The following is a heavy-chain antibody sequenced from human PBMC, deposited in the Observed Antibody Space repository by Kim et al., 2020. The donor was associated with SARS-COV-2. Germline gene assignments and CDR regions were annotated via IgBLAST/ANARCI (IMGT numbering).Heavy chain of an antibody. J-gene: IGHJ3*02. D-gene: IGHD6-25*01. CDR2: IYYSGST. V-gene: IGHV4-59*01. Sequence: SETLSLTCTVSGGSISSYYWSWIRQPPGKGLEWIGYIYYSGSTNYNPSLKSRVTISVDTSKNQFSLKLSSVTAADTVVYYCAREDDRSGAFDIWGQGTMVTVSS. CDR3: AREDDRSGAFDI. CDR1: GGSISSYY.